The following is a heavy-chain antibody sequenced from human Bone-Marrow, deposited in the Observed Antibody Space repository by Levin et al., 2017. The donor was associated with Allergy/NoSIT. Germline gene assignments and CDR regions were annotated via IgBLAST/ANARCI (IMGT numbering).Heavy chain of an antibody. D-gene: IGHD4-17*01. J-gene: IGHJ4*02. CDR2: ISDNSVHI. CDR3: ATSEIRSREFDV. Sequence: GGSLRLSCAASGLTFSSYAMSWVRQAPGMRPEWVSAISDNSVHIYYADSVKGRFTISRDNSRNTLYLQMSSLRAEDAAIYYCATSEIRSREFDVWGQGTLVTVSS. V-gene: IGHV3-23*01. CDR1: GLTFSSYA.